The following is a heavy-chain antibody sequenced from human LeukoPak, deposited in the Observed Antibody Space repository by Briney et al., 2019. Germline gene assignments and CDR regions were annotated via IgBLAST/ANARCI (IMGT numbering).Heavy chain of an antibody. V-gene: IGHV3-33*03. CDR1: GFTFSNYG. Sequence: GGSLRLSCVASGFTFSNYGIHWVRQAPGKGREWVAVVWYDGSNKYYADSVMGRFTVSRDKSKNTVYLQMNSLRAEDTAVYYCAKDSHTFYYGSGSYSYGMDVWGQGTTVIVSS. CDR2: VWYDGSNK. J-gene: IGHJ6*02. CDR3: AKDSHTFYYGSGSYSYGMDV. D-gene: IGHD3-10*01.